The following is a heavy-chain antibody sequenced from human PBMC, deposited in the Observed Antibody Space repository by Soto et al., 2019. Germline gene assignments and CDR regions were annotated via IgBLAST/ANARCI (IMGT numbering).Heavy chain of an antibody. CDR1: RFAFSSYS. CDR2: INSVASYV. Sequence: QLVESGGGLVKPGGSLRVSCAASRFAFSSYSMHWFRQAPMKGLEWVASINSVASYVYYADSVEGRFTISRDNAKNSVDLQMNNLRAEDTAVYYCTRDRSSFMRGRIRGPYGGLDVWGQGTTVLVS. CDR3: TRDRSSFMRGRIRGPYGGLDV. J-gene: IGHJ6*02. D-gene: IGHD3-10*01. V-gene: IGHV3-21*01.